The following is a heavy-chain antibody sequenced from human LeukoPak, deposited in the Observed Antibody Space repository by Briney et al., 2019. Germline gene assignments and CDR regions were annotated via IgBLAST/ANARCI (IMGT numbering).Heavy chain of an antibody. CDR1: GFTFSSYS. D-gene: IGHD6-13*01. CDR3: ARGGAAAGTPPTGY. V-gene: IGHV3-21*01. J-gene: IGHJ4*02. CDR2: ISSSSSYI. Sequence: RGSPRLSCAASGFTFSSYSMNWGRQAPGKGLEWVSSISSSSSYISFADSVKGRFTISRDNAKNSLYLQMNSLRAEDTAVYYCARGGAAAGTPPTGYWGQGTLVTVSS.